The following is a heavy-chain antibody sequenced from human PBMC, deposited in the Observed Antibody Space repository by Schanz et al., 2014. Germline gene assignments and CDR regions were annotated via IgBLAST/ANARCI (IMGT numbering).Heavy chain of an antibody. CDR2: IYTSGST. CDR3: ARDRGYDFSFDP. V-gene: IGHV4-4*07. CDR1: GGSISSFY. Sequence: QVQLQESGPALVKPSETLSLTCTVSGGSISSFYWGWIRQPAGKGLEWIGRIYTSGSTNYNPSLKSRVTTSLDTSKNQSSLKLSSVTAADTAVYYCARDRGYDFSFDPWGQGTLVTVSS. D-gene: IGHD3-3*01. J-gene: IGHJ5*02.